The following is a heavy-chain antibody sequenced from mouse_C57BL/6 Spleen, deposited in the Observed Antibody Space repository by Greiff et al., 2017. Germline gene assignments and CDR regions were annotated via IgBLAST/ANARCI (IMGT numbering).Heavy chain of an antibody. J-gene: IGHJ3*01. CDR3: ARGDYCSSSFAY. V-gene: IGHV1-63*01. CDR2: IYPGGGYT. CDR1: GYTFTNYW. Sequence: VQLQQSGAELVRPGTSVKMSCKASGYTFTNYWIGWAKQRPGHGLEWIGGIYPGGGYTNYNEKFKGKATLTADKSSSTAYMQFSSLTSEDSAIYYCARGDYCSSSFAYWGQGTLVTVSA. D-gene: IGHD1-1*01.